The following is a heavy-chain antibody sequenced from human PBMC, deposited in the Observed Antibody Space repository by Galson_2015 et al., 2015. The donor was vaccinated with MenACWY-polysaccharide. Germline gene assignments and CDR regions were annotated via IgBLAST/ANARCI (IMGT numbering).Heavy chain of an antibody. CDR2: IIPILGIA. J-gene: IGHJ2*01. Sequence: SVKVSCKASGGTFSSYTISWVRQAPGQGLEWMGRIIPILGIANYAQKFQGRVTITADKSTSTAYMELSSLRSEDTAVYYCARDRIYGGNSGNVADWYSDLWGRGTLVTVSS. CDR3: ARDRIYGGNSGNVADWYSDL. V-gene: IGHV1-69*04. CDR1: GGTFSSYT. D-gene: IGHD4-23*01.